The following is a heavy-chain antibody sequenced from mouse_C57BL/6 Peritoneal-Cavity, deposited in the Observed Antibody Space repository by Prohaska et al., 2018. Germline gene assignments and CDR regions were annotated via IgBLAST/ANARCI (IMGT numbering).Heavy chain of an antibody. V-gene: IGHV5-6*01. CDR1: GFTFSSYG. Sequence: EVQLVESGGDLVKPGGSLTLSCAASGFTFSSYGMSWVRQPPDKTLTWVATISSGGSYTYYPDSVKGRVTISIDNAKNTLYLQMSSLKSEDTAMYYCARHPLDGYYVTFAYWGQGTLVTVSA. D-gene: IGHD2-3*01. J-gene: IGHJ3*01. CDR3: ARHPLDGYYVTFAY. CDR2: ISSGGSYT.